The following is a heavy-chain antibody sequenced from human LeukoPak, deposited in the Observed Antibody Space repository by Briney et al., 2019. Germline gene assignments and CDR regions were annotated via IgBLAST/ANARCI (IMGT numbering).Heavy chain of an antibody. V-gene: IGHV3-66*01. CDR2: IYSGGST. CDR3: AREEESFGPFGY. Sequence: GGSLRLSCAASGFTVSSNYMSWVRQAPGKGLEWVSVIYSGGSTYYADSVKGRFTISRDNSKNTLYLQMNSLRAEDTAVYYCAREEESFGPFGYWGQGTLATVSS. CDR1: GFTVSSNY. J-gene: IGHJ4*02. D-gene: IGHD3-10*01.